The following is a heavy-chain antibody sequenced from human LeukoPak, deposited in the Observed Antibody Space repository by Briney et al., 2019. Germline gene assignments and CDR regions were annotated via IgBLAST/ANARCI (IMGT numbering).Heavy chain of an antibody. CDR2: ISAYNGNT. D-gene: IGHD3-3*01. CDR1: GYTITSYG. J-gene: IGHJ3*02. Sequence: GASVKVSCKASGYTITSYGISWVRQAPGQGLEWMGWISAYNGNTNYAQKLQGRVTMTTDTSTSTAYMELRSLRSDDTAVYYCARVYYDFWSGYEYDAFDIWGQGTMVTVSS. CDR3: ARVYYDFWSGYEYDAFDI. V-gene: IGHV1-18*01.